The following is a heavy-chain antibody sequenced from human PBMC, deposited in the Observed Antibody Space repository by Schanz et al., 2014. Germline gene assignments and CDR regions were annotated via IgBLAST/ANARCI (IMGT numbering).Heavy chain of an antibody. CDR2: ISGSGGST. CDR1: GFTVSANY. J-gene: IGHJ4*02. Sequence: EVQLVESGGGLVQPGGSLRLSCAVSGFTVSANYMIWVRQPPGKGLEWVSGISGSGGSTYDADSVKGRFTISRDNSKNTLYLQMNSLRSEDTAVYYCAKDVDFWSGYYLDYWGQGTLVTVSS. D-gene: IGHD3-3*01. CDR3: AKDVDFWSGYYLDY. V-gene: IGHV3-23*04.